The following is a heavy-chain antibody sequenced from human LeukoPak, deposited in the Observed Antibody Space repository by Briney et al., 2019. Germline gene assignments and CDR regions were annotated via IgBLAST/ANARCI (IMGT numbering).Heavy chain of an antibody. CDR3: AREVRQQDDYFDY. CDR1: GGSISSHY. CDR2: IYTSGST. D-gene: IGHD3-10*01. J-gene: IGHJ4*02. V-gene: IGHV4-4*07. Sequence: SETLSLTCTVSGGSISSHYWSWIRQPPGKGLEWIGRIYTSGSTNYNPSLKSRVTMSVDTSKNQFSLKLSSVTAADTAVYYCAREVRQQDDYFDYWGQGTLVTVSS.